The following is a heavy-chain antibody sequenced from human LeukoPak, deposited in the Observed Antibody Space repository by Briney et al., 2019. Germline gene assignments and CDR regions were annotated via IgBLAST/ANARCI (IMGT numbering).Heavy chain of an antibody. D-gene: IGHD1-14*01. V-gene: IGHV1-8*01. J-gene: IGHJ4*02. CDR1: GYTFISYD. CDR2: MNPNSGNT. CDR3: ARGRNQRDLRLLLY. Sequence: GASVTVSFTSSGYTFISYDINGVRQATGQGLEWMGWMNPNSGNTGYAQKFPGRVTMTRNTSISTAYMELSSLRSEDTAMYYCARGRNQRDLRLLLYWGQGTLVTVSS.